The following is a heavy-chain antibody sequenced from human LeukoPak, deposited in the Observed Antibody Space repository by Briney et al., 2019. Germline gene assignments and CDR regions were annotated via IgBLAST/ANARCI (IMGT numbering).Heavy chain of an antibody. CDR1: GYTFTSYD. V-gene: IGHV1-8*01. CDR2: MNPNSGDT. Sequence: ASAKVSCKASGYTFTSYDINWVRQATGQGLEWMGWMNPNSGDTGYAQRFQGRVTMTRSTSISTAYMELSSLRSEDTAVYYCARNVRDTGTFDYWGQGTLVTVSS. J-gene: IGHJ4*02. CDR3: ARNVRDTGTFDY. D-gene: IGHD5-18*01.